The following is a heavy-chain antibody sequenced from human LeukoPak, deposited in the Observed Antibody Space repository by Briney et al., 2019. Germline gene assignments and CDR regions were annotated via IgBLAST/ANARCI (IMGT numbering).Heavy chain of an antibody. CDR3: ARGAAASY. D-gene: IGHD6-25*01. Sequence: SETLSLTCTVSGGSISSSSHYWGWLRQPPGKGLEWIGSLLYGGSTYYNPSLQSRVTVSVDTSKNQVSLKLSSVTAADTAVYYCARGAAASYWGQGTLVTVSS. J-gene: IGHJ4*02. CDR1: GGSISSSSHY. CDR2: LLYGGST. V-gene: IGHV4-39*07.